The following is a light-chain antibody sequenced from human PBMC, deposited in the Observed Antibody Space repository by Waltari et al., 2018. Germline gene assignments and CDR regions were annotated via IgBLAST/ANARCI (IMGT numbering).Light chain of an antibody. V-gene: IGKV1-5*03. CDR1: QSIGSW. CDR3: QQYNSYWT. J-gene: IGKJ1*01. Sequence: DIQMTQSPSTLSASVGDRVTITCRASQSIGSWLAWYQQKPVKAHKLLIYKASSLESGVPSRFSGSGSGTEFTLTISSLQPDDFATYYCQQYNSYWTFGQGTKVEIK. CDR2: KAS.